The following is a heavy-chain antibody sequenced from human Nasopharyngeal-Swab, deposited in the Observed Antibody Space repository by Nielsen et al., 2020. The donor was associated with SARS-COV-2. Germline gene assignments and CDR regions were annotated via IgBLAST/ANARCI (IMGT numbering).Heavy chain of an antibody. V-gene: IGHV3-48*04. Sequence: GGSLRLSCAASGFTFSPYTMTWVRQAPGKGLEWLSYITGTSDSIRYADSVKGRFTISRDNAKNSLFLQMNGLTAEDTAMYYCARERGGGYGDYWGQGTLVTVSS. CDR3: ARERGGGYGDY. J-gene: IGHJ4*02. CDR1: GFTFSPYT. CDR2: ITGTSDSI. D-gene: IGHD5-12*01.